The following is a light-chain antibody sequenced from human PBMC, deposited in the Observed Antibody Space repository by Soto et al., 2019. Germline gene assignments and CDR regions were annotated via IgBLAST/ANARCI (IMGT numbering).Light chain of an antibody. V-gene: IGKV3-20*01. J-gene: IGKJ1*01. Sequence: EIVMTQSPATLSVSPGERATLSCRASQSVRSSYLAWYQQNAGQAPRLLIFGASIRVTGIPDRFIGSGSGTDFTLTISRLEPEDFAVYYCQHYVTSLTTFGQGPRWIS. CDR1: QSVRSSY. CDR2: GAS. CDR3: QHYVTSLTT.